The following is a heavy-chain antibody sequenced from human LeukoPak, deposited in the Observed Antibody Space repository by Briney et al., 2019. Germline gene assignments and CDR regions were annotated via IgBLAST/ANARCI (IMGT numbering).Heavy chain of an antibody. Sequence: ASVKVSCKASGYTFTSYGISWVRQAPGQGLEWMGWISAYNGNTNYAQKLQGRVTMTTDTSTSTAYMELRSLRSDDTAVYYCARATGNDFWSGYWPAYYYYGMDVWGQGTTVTASS. CDR3: ARATGNDFWSGYWPAYYYYGMDV. J-gene: IGHJ6*02. D-gene: IGHD3-3*01. CDR2: ISAYNGNT. CDR1: GYTFTSYG. V-gene: IGHV1-18*01.